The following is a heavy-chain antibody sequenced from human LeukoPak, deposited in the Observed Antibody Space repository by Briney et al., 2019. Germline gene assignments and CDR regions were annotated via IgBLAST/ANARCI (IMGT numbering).Heavy chain of an antibody. V-gene: IGHV4-39*01. J-gene: IGHJ4*02. CDR1: GGSISSGSYY. Sequence: SETLSLTCTVSGGSISSGSYYWGWVRQPPGKGLEWIGSISYSGTTYYNLSLKSRVTLSVDTSKNQFSLKPSSVTAADTALYYCARHLRGGSIWFDYWGQGTLVTVSS. D-gene: IGHD6-13*01. CDR2: ISYSGTT. CDR3: ARHLRGGSIWFDY.